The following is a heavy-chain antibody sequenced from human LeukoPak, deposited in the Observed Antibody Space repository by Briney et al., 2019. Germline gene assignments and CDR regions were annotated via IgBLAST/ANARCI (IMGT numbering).Heavy chain of an antibody. V-gene: IGHV1-24*01. CDR1: GYTLTELS. CDR3: VGDFWSKTGY. CDR2: FDPEDGET. J-gene: IGHJ4*02. D-gene: IGHD3-3*01. Sequence: ASVKVSCTVSGYTLTELSMHWVRQAPGKGLEWMGGFDPEDGETIYAQKFQGRVTMTEDTSTDTAYMELSSLRSEDTAVYYCVGDFWSKTGYWGQGTLVTVSS.